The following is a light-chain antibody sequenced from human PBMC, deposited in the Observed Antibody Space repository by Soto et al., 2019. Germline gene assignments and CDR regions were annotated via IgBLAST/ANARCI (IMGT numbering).Light chain of an antibody. Sequence: QSVLTQPPSVSEAPRQRVTISCSGSSSNVGNNAVNWYQQLPGKAPKLLIYYDDLLPSGVSDRFSGSKSGTSASLAISGLQSEDEADYYCAVWDDSLNGVVFGGRTKLTVL. CDR1: SSNVGNNA. CDR3: AVWDDSLNGVV. CDR2: YDD. V-gene: IGLV1-36*01. J-gene: IGLJ2*01.